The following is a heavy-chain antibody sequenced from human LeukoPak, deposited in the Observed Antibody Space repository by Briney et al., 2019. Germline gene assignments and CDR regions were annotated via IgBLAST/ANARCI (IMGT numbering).Heavy chain of an antibody. D-gene: IGHD1-7*01. CDR2: IYSGGST. Sequence: SGGSLRLSCEVSGFTVSNNYMSWVRQAPRKGLEWVSLIYSGGSTYYADSVKGRFTISRDNSKNTVYLQMNNLRTEDTALYFCATARNFRFEYWGQGSLVIVSA. CDR3: ATARNFRFEY. V-gene: IGHV3-66*01. J-gene: IGHJ4*02. CDR1: GFTVSNNY.